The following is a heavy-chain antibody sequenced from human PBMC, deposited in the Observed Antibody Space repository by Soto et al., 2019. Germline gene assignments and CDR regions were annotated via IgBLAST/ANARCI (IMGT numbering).Heavy chain of an antibody. CDR3: GRGQQWLGQVGALVDYYYYYGMDV. CDR1: GGSISSYY. CDR2: IYYSGST. V-gene: IGHV4-59*01. J-gene: IGHJ6*02. Sequence: SETLSLTCTVSGGSISSYYWSWIRQPPGKGLEWIGYIYYSGSTNYNPSLKSRVTISVDTSKSQFSLKLSSVTAADTAVYYCGRGQQWLGQVGALVDYYYYYGMDVWGQGTTVTVSS. D-gene: IGHD6-19*01.